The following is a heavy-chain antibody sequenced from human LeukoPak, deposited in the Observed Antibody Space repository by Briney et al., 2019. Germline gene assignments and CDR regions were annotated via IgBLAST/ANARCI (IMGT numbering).Heavy chain of an antibody. D-gene: IGHD6-13*01. J-gene: IGHJ5*02. CDR3: ARESSYSSSCFWFDP. Sequence: PSETLSLTCTVSGGSISSSSYYWGWIRQPPGKGLEWIGSIYYSGSTYYNPSLKSRVTISVDTSKNQFSLKLSSVTAADTAVYYCARESSYSSSCFWFDPWGQGTLVTVSS. CDR1: GGSISSSSYY. CDR2: IYYSGST. V-gene: IGHV4-39*07.